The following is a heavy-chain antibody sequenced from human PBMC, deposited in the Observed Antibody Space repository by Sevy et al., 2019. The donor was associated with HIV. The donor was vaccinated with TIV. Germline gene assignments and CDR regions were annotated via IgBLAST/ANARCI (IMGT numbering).Heavy chain of an antibody. CDR2: ISSSSSYI. V-gene: IGHV3-21*01. CDR3: ARDPHSSGWYYFDY. CDR1: GFTFSSYS. D-gene: IGHD6-19*01. J-gene: IGHJ4*02. Sequence: GGSLRLSCAASGFTFSSYSMNWVRQAPGKGLEWVSSISSSSSYIYYADSVKGRFTISRDNAKNSMYLQMNSLRAEDTAVFYCARDPHSSGWYYFDYWGQGTLVTVSS.